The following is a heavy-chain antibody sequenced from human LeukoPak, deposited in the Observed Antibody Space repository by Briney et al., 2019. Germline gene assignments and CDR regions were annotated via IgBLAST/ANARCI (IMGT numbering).Heavy chain of an antibody. CDR2: ISGSGGST. Sequence: GGSLRLSCAASGFTFSSYAMSWVRQAPGKGLEWVSVISGSGGSTNYADSVQGRFTISRDNSKNTLYLQMSSLRAEDTAVYYCAKVVVAATVYYYYGMDVWGQGTTVTVSS. CDR1: GFTFSSYA. CDR3: AKVVVAATVYYYYGMDV. D-gene: IGHD2-15*01. V-gene: IGHV3-23*01. J-gene: IGHJ6*02.